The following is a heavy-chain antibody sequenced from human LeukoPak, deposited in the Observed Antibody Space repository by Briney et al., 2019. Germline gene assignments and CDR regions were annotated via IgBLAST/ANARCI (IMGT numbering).Heavy chain of an antibody. J-gene: IGHJ3*02. CDR1: GVSFSGYY. V-gene: IGHV4-34*01. Sequence: PSETLSLSCAVYGVSFSGYYWSWIRQPPGKGLEWIGEINHSGSTNYNPSLKSRVTISVDTSKNQFSLKLSSVTAADTAVYYCARIKKRIFGVVIIRGGDAFDIWGQGTMVTVSS. CDR2: INHSGST. D-gene: IGHD3-3*01. CDR3: ARIKKRIFGVVIIRGGDAFDI.